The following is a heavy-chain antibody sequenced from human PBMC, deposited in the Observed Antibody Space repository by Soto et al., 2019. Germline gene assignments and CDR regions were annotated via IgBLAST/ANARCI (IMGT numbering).Heavy chain of an antibody. V-gene: IGHV3-30*18. CDR3: AKDSGRGSADYYFDY. Sequence: QVQLVESGGGVVQPGRSLRLSCAASGFTFSNYGMHWVRQAPGKGLEWVAVISYDGSNKYHADSVKGRFTISRDNSKNTLYLQMNSLRAEDTAVYFCAKDSGRGSADYYFDYWGQGTLVTVSS. D-gene: IGHD3-10*01. J-gene: IGHJ4*02. CDR2: ISYDGSNK. CDR1: GFTFSNYG.